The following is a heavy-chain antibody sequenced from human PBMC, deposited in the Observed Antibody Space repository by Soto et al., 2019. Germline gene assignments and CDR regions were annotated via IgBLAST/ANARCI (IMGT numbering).Heavy chain of an antibody. Sequence: PSETLSLTCTVSGGSISSGGYYWSWIRQPPGKGLEWIGEINHSGSTNYNPSPKSRVTISVDTSKNQFSLKLSSVTAADTAVYYCARVMVVAAKRYYYYYMDVWGKGTTVTVSS. D-gene: IGHD2-15*01. J-gene: IGHJ6*03. CDR2: INHSGST. CDR1: GGSISSGGYY. CDR3: ARVMVVAAKRYYYYYMDV. V-gene: IGHV4-39*07.